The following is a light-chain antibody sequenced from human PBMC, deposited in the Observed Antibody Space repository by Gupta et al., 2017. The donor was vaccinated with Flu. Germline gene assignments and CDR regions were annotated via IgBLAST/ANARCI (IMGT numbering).Light chain of an antibody. CDR3: QSYDTSLSGWV. J-gene: IGLJ3*02. V-gene: IGLV1-40*01. Sequence: QSVLTQPPSVSGAPGQGVTISCTGSSSNIGAGYDVHWYQQLPGRAPKVLIYGSSNRPSGVPDRFFGSKSGISASLAITGLQAEDEADYYCQSYDTSLSGWVFGGGTKVTAL. CDR1: SSNIGAGYD. CDR2: GSS.